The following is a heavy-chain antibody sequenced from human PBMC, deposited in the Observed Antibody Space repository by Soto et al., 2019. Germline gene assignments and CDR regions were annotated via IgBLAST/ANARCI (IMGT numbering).Heavy chain of an antibody. J-gene: IGHJ5*02. Sequence: SGKVSCKASGGTFSSYAISWVRQAPGQGLEWMGGIIPIFGTANYAQKFQGRVTITADESTSTAYMELSSLRSEDTAVYYCARKLDSSSSWFDPWGQGTLVTVSS. D-gene: IGHD6-6*01. CDR3: ARKLDSSSSWFDP. CDR2: IIPIFGTA. V-gene: IGHV1-69*13. CDR1: GGTFSSYA.